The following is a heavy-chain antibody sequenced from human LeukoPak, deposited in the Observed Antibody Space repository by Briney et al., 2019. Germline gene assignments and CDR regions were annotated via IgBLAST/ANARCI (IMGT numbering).Heavy chain of an antibody. V-gene: IGHV4-59*12. J-gene: IGHJ5*02. CDR3: ARGWHYDFWSGRKGGDWFDP. CDR2: IYYSGST. Sequence: SETLSLTCTVSGGSISSYYWSWLRQPPGKGLEWIGYIYYSGSTNYNPSLKSRVTISVDTSKNQFSLTLSSVTAADTAVYYCARGWHYDFWSGRKGGDWFDPWGQGTLVTVSS. D-gene: IGHD3-3*01. CDR1: GGSISSYY.